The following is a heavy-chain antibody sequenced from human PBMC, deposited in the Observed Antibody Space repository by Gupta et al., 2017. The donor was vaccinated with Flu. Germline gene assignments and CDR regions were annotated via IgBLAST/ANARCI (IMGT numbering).Heavy chain of an antibody. CDR1: NYG. D-gene: IGHD1-26*01. CDR3: AKDWRWDNNNYGRNV. Sequence: NYGMHWVSQAPGKGLEWVDVISHDGSKYYHTDAVKGRFTISRDNSKKKLELQMSRLRTEDTAVYDCAKDWRWDNNNYGRNVWGQGTTVTVSS. J-gene: IGHJ6*01. CDR2: ISHDGSKY. V-gene: IGHV3-30*18.